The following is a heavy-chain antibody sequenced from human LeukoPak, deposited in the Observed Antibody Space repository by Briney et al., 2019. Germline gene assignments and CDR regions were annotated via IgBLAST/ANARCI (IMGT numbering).Heavy chain of an antibody. CDR3: ARGSYSDY. Sequence: SQTLSLTCTVSSGSISSGHYYWTWIRQHPGKGLEWIGNTYYSGSTYYNPSLRGRLSISQDASHNQFSLSLRFVTAADTAVYYCARGSYSDYWGLGTLVTVSS. CDR1: SGSISSGHYY. V-gene: IGHV4-31*03. D-gene: IGHD1-26*01. CDR2: TYYSGST. J-gene: IGHJ4*02.